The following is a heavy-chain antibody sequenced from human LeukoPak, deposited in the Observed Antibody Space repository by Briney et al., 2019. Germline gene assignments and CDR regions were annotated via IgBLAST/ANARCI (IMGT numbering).Heavy chain of an antibody. J-gene: IGHJ4*02. Sequence: GGSLRLSCAASGFTFSSYWMHWVRQAPGKGLVWVSRINSDGSSTSYADSVKGRFTISRDNSKNTLYLQMNSLRAEDTAVYYCARDRGSSGWAFDYWGQGTLVTVSS. CDR1: GFTFSSYW. CDR3: ARDRGSSGWAFDY. V-gene: IGHV3-74*01. D-gene: IGHD6-19*01. CDR2: INSDGSST.